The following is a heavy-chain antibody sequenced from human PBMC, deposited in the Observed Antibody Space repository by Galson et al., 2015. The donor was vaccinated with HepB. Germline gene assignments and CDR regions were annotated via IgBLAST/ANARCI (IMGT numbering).Heavy chain of an antibody. J-gene: IGHJ6*02. CDR1: GFTFSSYS. V-gene: IGHV3-21*01. CDR2: ISSSSSYI. CDR3: ARRDGYNYVHYYYGMDV. Sequence: SLRLSCAASGFTFSSYSMNWVRQAPGKGLEWVSSISSSSSYIYYADSVKGRFTISRDNAKNSLYLQMNSLRAEDTAVYYCARRDGYNYVHYYYGMDVWGQGTTVTVSS. D-gene: IGHD5-24*01.